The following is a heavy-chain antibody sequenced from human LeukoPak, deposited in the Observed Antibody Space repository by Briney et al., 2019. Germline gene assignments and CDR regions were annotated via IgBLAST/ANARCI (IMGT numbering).Heavy chain of an antibody. CDR1: GYTFTSYY. J-gene: IGHJ4*02. CDR3: AREGGFCRGGSCYERYYFDY. D-gene: IGHD2-15*01. V-gene: IGHV1-46*01. Sequence: ASVKVSCKASGYTFTSYYVHWVRQAPGQGLEWMAIVNPSGGSTSYAQKFQGRVTMTRDMSTSTLYMELSSLRSEDTAVYYCAREGGFCRGGSCYERYYFDYWGQGTLVTVSS. CDR2: VNPSGGST.